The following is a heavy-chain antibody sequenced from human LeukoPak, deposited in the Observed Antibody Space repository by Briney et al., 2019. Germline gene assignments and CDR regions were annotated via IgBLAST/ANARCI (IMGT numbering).Heavy chain of an antibody. J-gene: IGHJ4*02. V-gene: IGHV4-34*01. D-gene: IGHD3-10*01. CDR1: GGSFSGYY. CDR2: INHSGST. Sequence: PSETLSLTCTVSGGSFSGYYWSWIRQPPGKGLEWIGEINHSGSTNYNPSLKSRVTMSVDTSKNQFSLKLSSVTAADTAVYYCAMVRAGYWGQGTLVTVSS. CDR3: AMVRAGY.